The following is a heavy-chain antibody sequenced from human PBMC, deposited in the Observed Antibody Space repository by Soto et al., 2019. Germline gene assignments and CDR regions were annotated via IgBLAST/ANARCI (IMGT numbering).Heavy chain of an antibody. V-gene: IGHV4-38-2*02. J-gene: IGHJ4*01. Sequence: PSETLSLTCTVSDYSISSGSYWAWIRQPPGKGPEWIASIYHGGTTFYNPSLKSRITISVDTSIFLFFLKHTSVIAADTAVYYCSLVYFLFVAGSTFDYLGHGTLLTVSS. CDR1: DYSISSGSY. CDR2: IYHGGTT. D-gene: IGHD6-19*01. CDR3: SLVYFLFVAGSTFDY.